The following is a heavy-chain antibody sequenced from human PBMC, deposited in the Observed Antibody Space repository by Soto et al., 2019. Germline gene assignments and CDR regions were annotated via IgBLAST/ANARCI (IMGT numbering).Heavy chain of an antibody. CDR3: GRRGPAVGVTGPSDY. J-gene: IGHJ4*02. D-gene: IGHD1-26*01. Sequence: EVPLVESGGCLVKPGGSWRLPFAAFGFTFRDYAMSWVRQAPGKGLEWVSSINTNSYYIYYGDPVKGRFTTSRDNAQNSLYLQMNSLRVEDTAVYYCGRRGPAVGVTGPSDYWGQGTLVIVSS. V-gene: IGHV3-21*01. CDR1: GFTFRDYA. CDR2: INTNSYYI.